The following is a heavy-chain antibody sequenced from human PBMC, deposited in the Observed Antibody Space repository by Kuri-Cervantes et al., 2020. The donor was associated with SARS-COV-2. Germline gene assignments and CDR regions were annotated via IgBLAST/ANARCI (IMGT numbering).Heavy chain of an antibody. V-gene: IGHV3-11*04. Sequence: SLKISCAASGFTFSDYYMSWIRQAPGKGLEWVSYISSSGSTIYYADSVKGRFTISRDNAKNSLYLQMNSLRAEDTAVYYCAELDFWSGYYIDYWGQGTLVTVSS. D-gene: IGHD3-3*01. CDR1: GFTFSDYY. J-gene: IGHJ4*02. CDR2: ISSSGSTI. CDR3: AELDFWSGYYIDY.